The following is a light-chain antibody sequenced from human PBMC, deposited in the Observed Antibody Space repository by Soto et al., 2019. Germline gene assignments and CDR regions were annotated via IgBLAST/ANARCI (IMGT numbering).Light chain of an antibody. Sequence: QSVLTQPASVSGSPGQSITISCTRTNSDLGSFNFVSWYQQHPGKAPKVMIYEVAKRPSGISDRFSGSKSGNTASLTISGLQVEDEADYYCCSDAGTSSYHFGTGTKVTVL. V-gene: IGLV2-23*02. CDR2: EVA. CDR3: CSDAGTSSYH. CDR1: NSDLGSFNF. J-gene: IGLJ1*01.